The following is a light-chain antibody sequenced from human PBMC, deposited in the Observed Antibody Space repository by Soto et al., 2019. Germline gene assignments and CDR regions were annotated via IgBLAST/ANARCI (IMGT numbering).Light chain of an antibody. J-gene: IGLJ2*01. CDR2: DAT. V-gene: IGLV2-23*02. Sequence: QSALTQPASVSGSPGQSITLSCTGSSNDIGGYNLVSWYQQHPGKAPKLMIYDATKRPSGVSDRFSGSKSGNTASLTISALQPEDEADYSCFSFSGSATFVFGGGTKLTVL. CDR1: SNDIGGYNL. CDR3: FSFSGSATFV.